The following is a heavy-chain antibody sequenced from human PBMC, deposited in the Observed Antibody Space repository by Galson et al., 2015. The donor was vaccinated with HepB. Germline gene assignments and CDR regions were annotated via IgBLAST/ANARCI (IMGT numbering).Heavy chain of an antibody. Sequence: SLRLSCAASGFAFGNYGMHWVRQAPGKGLEWMALIWKDGSNKHYADSLKGRFRISRDNTENTLFLEADSLRAEDTAVYYCAREDATITVAALEYWGQGVLVTVSS. V-gene: IGHV3-33*01. CDR1: GFAFGNYG. CDR3: AREDATITVAALEY. J-gene: IGHJ4*02. CDR2: IWKDGSNK. D-gene: IGHD6-19*01.